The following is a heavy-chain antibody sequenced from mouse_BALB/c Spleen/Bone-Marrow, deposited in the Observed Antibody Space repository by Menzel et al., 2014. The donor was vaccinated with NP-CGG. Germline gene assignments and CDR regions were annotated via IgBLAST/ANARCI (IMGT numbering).Heavy chain of an antibody. CDR1: GYTFSSYW. D-gene: IGHD3-2*01. CDR2: ILPGSGST. V-gene: IGHV1-9*01. CDR3: ATARATWFAY. Sequence: VKVVESGAELMKPGASVKISCKATGYTFSSYWIEWVKQRPGHGLEWIGEILPGSGSTNYYEKFKGKATFTADTSSNTAYMQLSSLTSEDSAVYYCATARATWFAYWGQGTLVTVSA. J-gene: IGHJ3*01.